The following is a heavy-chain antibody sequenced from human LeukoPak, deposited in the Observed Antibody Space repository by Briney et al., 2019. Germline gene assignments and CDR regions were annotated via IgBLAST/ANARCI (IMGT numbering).Heavy chain of an antibody. CDR3: ARDPLNYDSSGLLRAGGAFDI. J-gene: IGHJ3*02. CDR1: GGSISSYY. CDR2: IYYSGST. V-gene: IGHV4-59*12. D-gene: IGHD3-22*01. Sequence: PSETLSLTCTVSGGSISSYYWSWIRQPPGKGLEWIGYIYYSGSTNYNPSLKSRVTISVDTSKNQFSLKLSSVTAADTAVYYCARDPLNYDSSGLLRAGGAFDIWGQGTMVTVSS.